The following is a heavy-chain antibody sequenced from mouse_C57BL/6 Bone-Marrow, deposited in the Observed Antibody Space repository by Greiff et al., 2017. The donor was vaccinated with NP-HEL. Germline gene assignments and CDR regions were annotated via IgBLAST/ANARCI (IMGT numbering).Heavy chain of an antibody. CDR2: IWSGGST. Sequence: VKLQESGPGLVQPSQSLSITCTVSGFSLTSYGVHWVRQSPGKGLEWLGVIWSGGSTDYNAAFISRLSISKDNSKSQVFFKMNSLQADDTAIYYCARNSYYDPFAYWGQGTLVTVSA. CDR1: GFSLTSYG. CDR3: ARNSYYDPFAY. J-gene: IGHJ3*01. D-gene: IGHD2-4*01. V-gene: IGHV2-2*01.